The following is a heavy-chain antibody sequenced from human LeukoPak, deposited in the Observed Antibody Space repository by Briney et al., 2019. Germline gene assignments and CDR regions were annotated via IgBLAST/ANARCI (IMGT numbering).Heavy chain of an antibody. V-gene: IGHV4-59*01. CDR3: ARSRRRMVRGVIGYFDS. CDR2: LHYSGST. Sequence: SETLSLTCTVSGDSISSYYWSWIRQPPGKGLEWIGYLHYSGSTNYNPSLKSRVTISVDTSKNQFSLKLRSVTAADTAVYYCARSRRRMVRGVIGYFDSWGQGTLVTVSS. D-gene: IGHD3-10*01. J-gene: IGHJ4*02. CDR1: GDSISSYY.